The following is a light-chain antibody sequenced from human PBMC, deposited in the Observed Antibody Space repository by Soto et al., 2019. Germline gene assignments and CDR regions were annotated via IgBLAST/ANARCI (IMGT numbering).Light chain of an antibody. CDR1: QGISSY. CDR2: AAS. J-gene: IGKJ2*01. CDR3: PQYYSYPPPKST. Sequence: AIRMTQSPSSLSASTGDRVTITCRASQGISSYLAWYQQKPGKAPKLLIYAASTLQSGVPSRFSGSGSGTDFILTISCLQSEDFATYYCPQYYSYPPPKSTFGQGTKLEIK. V-gene: IGKV1-8*01.